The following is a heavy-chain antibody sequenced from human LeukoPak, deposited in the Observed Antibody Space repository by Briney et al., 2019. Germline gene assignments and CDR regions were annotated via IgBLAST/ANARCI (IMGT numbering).Heavy chain of an antibody. V-gene: IGHV3-7*01. D-gene: IGHD6-13*01. J-gene: IGHJ4*02. CDR3: ARGASSSWYEYYFDY. Sequence: PGGSLRLSCAASGFTFGSYWMSWVRQAPGKGLEWVANIKQDGSEKYYVDSVKGRFTISRDNAKNSLYLQMNSLRAEDTAVYYCARGASSSWYEYYFDYWGQGTLVTVSS. CDR1: GFTFGSYW. CDR2: IKQDGSEK.